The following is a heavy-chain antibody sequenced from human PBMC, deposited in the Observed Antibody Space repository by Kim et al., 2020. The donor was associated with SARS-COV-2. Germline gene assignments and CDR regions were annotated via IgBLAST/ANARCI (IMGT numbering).Heavy chain of an antibody. Sequence: SETLSLTCAVYGGSFSGYYWSWIRQPPGKGLEWIGEINHSGSTNYNPSLKSRVTISVDTSKNQFSLKLSSVTAADTAVYYCASRTSTIYSYGYRGHFDYWGQGTLVTVSS. CDR3: ASRTSTIYSYGYRGHFDY. D-gene: IGHD5-18*01. CDR2: INHSGST. CDR1: GGSFSGYY. J-gene: IGHJ4*02. V-gene: IGHV4-34*01.